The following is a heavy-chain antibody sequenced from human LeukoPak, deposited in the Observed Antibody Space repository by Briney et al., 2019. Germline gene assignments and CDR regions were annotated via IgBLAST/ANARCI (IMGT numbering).Heavy chain of an antibody. V-gene: IGHV3-23*01. CDR3: AKDKYTIQRNFFDY. Sequence: GGSLRLSCAASGFSFSDYAMSWVRQAPGKGLEWVSAISGSGGVTYHAESVKGRFTISRDNSKNTVYLQMNSLRAEDTAVYYCAKDKYTIQRNFFDYWGQGTLVTVSS. J-gene: IGHJ4*02. CDR2: ISGSGGVT. D-gene: IGHD2-2*02. CDR1: GFSFSDYA.